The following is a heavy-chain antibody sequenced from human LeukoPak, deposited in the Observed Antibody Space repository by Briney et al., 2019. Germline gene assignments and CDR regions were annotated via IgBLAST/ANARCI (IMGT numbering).Heavy chain of an antibody. V-gene: IGHV3-30-3*01. J-gene: IGHJ4*02. Sequence: GGSLRLSCAASGFTFSSYAMHWVRQAPGKGPEWVAVISYDGSNKYYADSVKGRFTISRDNSKNTLYLQMNSLRAEDTAVYYCARETSRWLLDYWGQGTLVTVSS. CDR1: GFTFSSYA. CDR3: ARETSRWLLDY. D-gene: IGHD3-22*01. CDR2: ISYDGSNK.